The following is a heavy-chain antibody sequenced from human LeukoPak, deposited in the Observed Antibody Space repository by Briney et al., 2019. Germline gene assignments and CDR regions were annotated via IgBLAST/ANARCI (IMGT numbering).Heavy chain of an antibody. CDR3: ARTGVATIPNWFGP. Sequence: SETLSLTCTVSGGSISSGDYYWSWIRQPPGKGLEWIGYIYYSGSTYYNPSLKSRVTISVDTSKNQFSLKLSSVTAADTAVYYCARTGVATIPNWFGPWGQGTLVTVSS. D-gene: IGHD5-12*01. J-gene: IGHJ5*02. CDR2: IYYSGST. V-gene: IGHV4-30-4*01. CDR1: GGSISSGDYY.